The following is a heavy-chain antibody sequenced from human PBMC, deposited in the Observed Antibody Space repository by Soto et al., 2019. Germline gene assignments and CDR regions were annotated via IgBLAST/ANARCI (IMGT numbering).Heavy chain of an antibody. CDR3: ARRAQDGYSSGWYFDY. Sequence: PSETLSLTCTVSGGSISSSSYSWGWIRQPPGKGLEWIGNIYYSGSTYYNPSLKSRVTISVDTSKNQFSLKLSSVTAADTAVYYCARRAQDGYSSGWYFDYWGQGTLVTVSS. D-gene: IGHD6-19*01. CDR2: IYYSGST. J-gene: IGHJ4*02. V-gene: IGHV4-39*01. CDR1: GGSISSSSYS.